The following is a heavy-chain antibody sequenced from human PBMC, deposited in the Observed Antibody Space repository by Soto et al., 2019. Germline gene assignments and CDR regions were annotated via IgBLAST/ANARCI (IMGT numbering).Heavy chain of an antibody. J-gene: IGHJ5*02. Sequence: GPSLTISCDGSGYSFTDYWIRWVRQMPGKGLEWMGIIFPGDSDTTYSPSFQGQVTISADKSISTASLQWIRLRASDTAISYCARRYCSGGSWSNWFEPWGQGALVTVSS. D-gene: IGHD2-15*01. V-gene: IGHV5-51*01. CDR3: ARRYCSGGSWSNWFEP. CDR2: IFPGDSDT. CDR1: GYSFTDYW.